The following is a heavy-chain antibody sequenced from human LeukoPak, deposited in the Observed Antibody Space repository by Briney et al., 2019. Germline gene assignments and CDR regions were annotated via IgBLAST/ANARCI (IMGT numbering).Heavy chain of an antibody. V-gene: IGHV3-21*01. CDR3: ARVRGSFFDY. CDR1: GFTFSSYS. J-gene: IGHJ4*02. D-gene: IGHD3-10*01. CDR2: ISSSSSYI. Sequence: GGSLRLSCAASGFTFSSYSMNWVRQAPGKGLEWVSSISSSSSYIYYADSVKGRFTISRDNAKNSLYLQMSSLRAEDTAVYYCARVRGSFFDYWGQGTLVTVSS.